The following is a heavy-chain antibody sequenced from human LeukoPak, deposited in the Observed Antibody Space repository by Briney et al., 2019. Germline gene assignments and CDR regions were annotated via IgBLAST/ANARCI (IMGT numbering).Heavy chain of an antibody. D-gene: IGHD3-9*01. Sequence: SETLSLTCAVYRGSFSGYYWTWIRQSPGKGLEWIGEINHSGTTNYNPSLKSRVTISIDTSKNQFSLKLSSVTAADTTVYYCARGPTIDYDILTGYYYFDYWGQGTLVTVSS. V-gene: IGHV4-34*01. CDR3: ARGPTIDYDILTGYYYFDY. CDR1: RGSFSGYY. J-gene: IGHJ4*02. CDR2: INHSGTT.